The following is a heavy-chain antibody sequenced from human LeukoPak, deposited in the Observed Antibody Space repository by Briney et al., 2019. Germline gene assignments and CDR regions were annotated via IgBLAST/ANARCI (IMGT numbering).Heavy chain of an antibody. Sequence: GGSLRLSCAASGFTFSSYGMHWVRQAPGKGLEWVAFIRYDGSNKYYADSVKGRFTISRDNAKNSLYLQMNSLRAEDTAVYYCARDAGNWFDPWGQGTLVTVSS. J-gene: IGHJ5*02. CDR2: IRYDGSNK. CDR3: ARDAGNWFDP. D-gene: IGHD6-13*01. CDR1: GFTFSSYG. V-gene: IGHV3-30*02.